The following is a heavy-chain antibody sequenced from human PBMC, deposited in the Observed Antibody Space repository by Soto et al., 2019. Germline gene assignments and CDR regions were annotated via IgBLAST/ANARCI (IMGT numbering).Heavy chain of an antibody. Sequence: GVLRLCFAASGFTFSNYAMNWVRQAPGRGLEWVATISGSGASTFYADSVKGRFTISRDNSKNTLFLLMSSLRAEDTAVYHCAKGASGYASTWYRYWGQGTLVTVSS. D-gene: IGHD6-13*01. J-gene: IGHJ4*02. V-gene: IGHV3-23*01. CDR3: AKGASGYASTWYRY. CDR2: ISGSGAST. CDR1: GFTFSNYA.